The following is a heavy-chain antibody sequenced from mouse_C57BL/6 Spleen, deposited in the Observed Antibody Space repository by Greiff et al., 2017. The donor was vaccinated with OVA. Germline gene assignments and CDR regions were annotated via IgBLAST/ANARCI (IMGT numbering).Heavy chain of an antibody. CDR1: GFTFSSYG. J-gene: IGHJ3*01. V-gene: IGHV5-6*01. CDR2: ISSGGSYT. D-gene: IGHD1-1*01. CDR3: ARLGAFDYGSSYWFAY. Sequence: EVNLVESGGDLVKPGGSLKLSCAASGFTFSSYGMSWVRQTPDKRLEWVATISSGGSYTYYPDSVKGRFTISRDNAKNTLYLQMSSLKSEDTAMYYCARLGAFDYGSSYWFAYWGQGTLVTVSA.